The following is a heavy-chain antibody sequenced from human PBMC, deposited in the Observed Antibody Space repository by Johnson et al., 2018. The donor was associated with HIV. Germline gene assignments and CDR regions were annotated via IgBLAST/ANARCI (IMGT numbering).Heavy chain of an antibody. CDR3: TTAELGWTGLGAFDI. V-gene: IGHV3-66*01. CDR1: GFTVSSNY. D-gene: IGHD3/OR15-3a*01. J-gene: IGHJ3*02. Sequence: VQLVESGGGLVQPGGSLRLSCAASGFTVSSNYMSWVRQAPGKGLEWVSVIYSGGSTYYADSVKGRFTISRDNSKNPLYLQMNSLRAEDTAVYYCTTAELGWTGLGAFDIWGQGTMVTVSS. CDR2: IYSGGST.